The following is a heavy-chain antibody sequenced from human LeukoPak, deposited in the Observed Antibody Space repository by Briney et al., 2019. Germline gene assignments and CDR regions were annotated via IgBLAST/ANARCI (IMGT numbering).Heavy chain of an antibody. D-gene: IGHD6-6*01. CDR2: INPSGGST. V-gene: IGHV1-46*01. J-gene: IGHJ6*02. CDR1: GYTFTSYY. CDR3: ARDLPQHNSSSYFYYYGMDV. Sequence: ASVKVSCKASGYTFTSYYMHWVRQAPGQGLEWMGIINPSGGSTSYAQKFQGRVSMTRDTPTGTVHMELSSLSSEDTAVYYCARDLPQHNSSSYFYYYGMDVWGQGTTVTVFS.